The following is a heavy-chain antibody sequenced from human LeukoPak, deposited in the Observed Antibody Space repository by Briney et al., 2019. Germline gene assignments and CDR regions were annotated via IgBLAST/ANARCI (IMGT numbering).Heavy chain of an antibody. CDR1: GFIFNTYV. CDR2: IRYDGSNK. D-gene: IGHD2-15*01. Sequence: GGSLRLSCAASGFIFNTYVMHWVRQAPGKGLEWLAFIRYDGSNKNYADSVKGRFTISRDNTKNSLYLQMNSLRAEDTAVYYCAKDGGSDPDSFVIWGQGTMVTVSS. V-gene: IGHV3-30*02. J-gene: IGHJ3*02. CDR3: AKDGGSDPDSFVI.